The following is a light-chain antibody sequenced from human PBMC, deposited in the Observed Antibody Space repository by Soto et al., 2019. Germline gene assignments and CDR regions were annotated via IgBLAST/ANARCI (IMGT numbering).Light chain of an antibody. CDR1: RSIGTY. J-gene: IGKJ3*01. V-gene: IGKV3-11*01. CDR2: GAS. Sequence: EIVLTQSPATLSLSPGERATLSCRASRSIGTYLAWYQQKPGQAPRLLMYGASNRATGIPARFSGSGSATDFTLTISSLEPADFAVYYCQQRSNWPFTVGPGTKVDIK. CDR3: QQRSNWPFT.